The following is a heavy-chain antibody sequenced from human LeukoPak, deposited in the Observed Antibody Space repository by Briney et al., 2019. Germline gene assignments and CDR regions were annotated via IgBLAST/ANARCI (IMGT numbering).Heavy chain of an antibody. D-gene: IGHD2-15*01. CDR2: ISSSSSTI. CDR1: GFTFSSYS. J-gene: IGHJ6*02. Sequence: GGSLRLSCAASGFTFSSYSMNWVRQAPGKGLEWVSYISSSSSTIYYADSVKGRFTISRDNAKNSLYLQMNSLRAEDTAVYYCARDHCRNRGGSCLPGASRYGMDVWGQGTTVTVSS. CDR3: ARDHCRNRGGSCLPGASRYGMDV. V-gene: IGHV3-48*04.